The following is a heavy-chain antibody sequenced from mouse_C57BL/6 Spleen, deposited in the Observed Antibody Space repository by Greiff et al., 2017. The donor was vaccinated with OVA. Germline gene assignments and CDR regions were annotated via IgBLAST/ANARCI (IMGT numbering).Heavy chain of an antibody. V-gene: IGHV1-9*01. D-gene: IGHD2-14*01. J-gene: IGHJ2*01. Sequence: VQLQQSGAELMKPGASVKLSCKATGYTFTGYWIKWVKQRPGHGLEWIGEILPGGGSTNYNEKFKGKATFTADTSSNTAYMQLSSLTTEDSAVFYCARVREYDDFDYWGQGTTLTVSS. CDR1: GYTFTGYW. CDR3: ARVREYDDFDY. CDR2: ILPGGGST.